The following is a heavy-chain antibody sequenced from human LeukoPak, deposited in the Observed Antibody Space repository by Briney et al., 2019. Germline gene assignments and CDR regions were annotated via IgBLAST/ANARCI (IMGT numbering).Heavy chain of an antibody. J-gene: IGHJ5*02. CDR2: ISSSSSYI. V-gene: IGHV3-21*01. CDR3: ARDVASAYYYGSGSYAWFDP. Sequence: PGGSLRLSCAASGFTFSSYSMNWVRRAPGKGLEWVSSISSSSSYIYYADSVKGRFTISRDNAKNSLYLRMNSLRAEDTAVYYCARDVASAYYYGSGSYAWFDPWGQGTLVTVSS. D-gene: IGHD3-10*01. CDR1: GFTFSSYS.